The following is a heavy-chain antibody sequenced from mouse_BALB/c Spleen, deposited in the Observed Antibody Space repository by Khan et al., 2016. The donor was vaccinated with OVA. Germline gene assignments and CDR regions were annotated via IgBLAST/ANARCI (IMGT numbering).Heavy chain of an antibody. J-gene: IGHJ4*01. CDR2: IWAGGST. Sequence: QVQLQQSGPGLVVPSQSLSIACTVSGFSLTTYGVNWVRQPPGEGLEWLGVIWAGGSTNYNSALRSRLSISKDNSKSQVFLKMHSLQTDDTAMYYCVRFYDPYYAMDYWGQGTSVTVSS. CDR1: GFSLTTYG. CDR3: VRFYDPYYAMDY. V-gene: IGHV2-9*02. D-gene: IGHD2-3*01.